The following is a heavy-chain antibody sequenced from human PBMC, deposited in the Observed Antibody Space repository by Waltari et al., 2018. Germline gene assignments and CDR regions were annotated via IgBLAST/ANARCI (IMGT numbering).Heavy chain of an antibody. J-gene: IGHJ4*02. CDR1: GGSISSHY. D-gene: IGHD6-13*01. CDR3: VREGSSSWSNRIFDY. Sequence: QVQLQESGPGLVKPSETLSLTCTVSGGSISSHYWSWIRQPPGKGLEWIGYIYYSGSTNYNPSLKSRVTISVDTSKNQFSLKLSSVTAADTAVYYCVREGSSSWSNRIFDYWGQGTLVTVSS. V-gene: IGHV4-59*11. CDR2: IYYSGST.